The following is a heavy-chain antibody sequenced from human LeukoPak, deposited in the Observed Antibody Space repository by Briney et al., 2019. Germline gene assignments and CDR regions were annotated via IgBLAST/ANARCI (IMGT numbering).Heavy chain of an antibody. CDR1: GYTFTGYY. J-gene: IGHJ6*03. D-gene: IGHD5-12*01. Sequence: ASVKVSCKASGYTFTGYYMHWVRQAPGQGLEWMGWINPNSGGTNYAQKFQGRVTMTRDTSISTAYMELSRLRSDDTAVYYCARDRGEWLRLEDGSYYYYYYMDVWGKGTTVTISS. CDR3: ARDRGEWLRLEDGSYYYYYYMDV. V-gene: IGHV1-2*02. CDR2: INPNSGGT.